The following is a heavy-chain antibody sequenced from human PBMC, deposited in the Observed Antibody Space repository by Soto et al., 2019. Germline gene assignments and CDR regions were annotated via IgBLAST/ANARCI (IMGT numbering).Heavy chain of an antibody. V-gene: IGHV3-30*18. J-gene: IGHJ4*02. CDR1: GFTFSSYG. D-gene: IGHD6-6*01. CDR2: ISYDGSNK. Sequence: GLSLRLSCAAAGFTFSSYGMHWVRQAPGKGLEWVAVISYDGSNKYYADSVKGRFTISRDNSKNPLYLQMNSLRAEDTAVYYCAKDLDSSFDYWGQGTLVTVSS. CDR3: AKDLDSSFDY.